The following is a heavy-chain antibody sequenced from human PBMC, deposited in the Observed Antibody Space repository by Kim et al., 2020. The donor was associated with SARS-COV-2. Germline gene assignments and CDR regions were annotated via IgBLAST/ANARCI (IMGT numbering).Heavy chain of an antibody. Sequence: SETLSLTCTVSGGSISSYYWSWIRQPPGKGLEWIGYIYYSGSTNYNPSLKSRVTISVDTSKKQFSLKLSSVTAADTAVYYCARNYGDYFDAFDIWGQGTMVTVSS. CDR1: GGSISSYY. V-gene: IGHV4-59*01. J-gene: IGHJ3*02. D-gene: IGHD4-17*01. CDR3: ARNYGDYFDAFDI. CDR2: IYYSGST.